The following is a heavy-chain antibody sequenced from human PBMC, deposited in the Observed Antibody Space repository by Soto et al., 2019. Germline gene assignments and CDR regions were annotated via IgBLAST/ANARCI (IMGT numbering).Heavy chain of an antibody. Sequence: ASVKVSCKASGGTFSSYAISWVRQAPGQGLEWMGGIIPIFGTANYAQKFQGRVTITADESTSTAYMELSSLRSEDTAVYYCAKSNTIFGVVIGRYYGMDVWGQGTTVTVSS. CDR3: AKSNTIFGVVIGRYYGMDV. V-gene: IGHV1-69*13. CDR1: GGTFSSYA. D-gene: IGHD3-3*01. CDR2: IIPIFGTA. J-gene: IGHJ6*02.